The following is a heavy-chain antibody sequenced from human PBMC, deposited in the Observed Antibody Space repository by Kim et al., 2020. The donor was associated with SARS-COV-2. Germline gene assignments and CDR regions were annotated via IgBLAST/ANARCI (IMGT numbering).Heavy chain of an antibody. J-gene: IGHJ4*02. CDR3: AKSHILPYSSGEGY. V-gene: IGHV3-23*01. D-gene: IGHD6-19*01. Sequence: GGSLRLSCAASGFTFSSYGMNWVRQAPGKGLEWVSSISGSGGSTYYADSVKGRFTISRDNSKNTLYLQMNSLRAEDTAVYYCAKSHILPYSSGEGYWGQGTLVTVSS. CDR1: GFTFSSYG. CDR2: ISGSGGST.